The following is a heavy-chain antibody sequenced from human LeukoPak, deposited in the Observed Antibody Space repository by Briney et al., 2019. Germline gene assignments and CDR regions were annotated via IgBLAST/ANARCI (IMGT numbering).Heavy chain of an antibody. V-gene: IGHV1-18*01. CDR1: GYTFTSYG. J-gene: IGHJ6*02. CDR3: AREGDTPPAITILGVVNRNYYYGMDV. CDR2: ISAYNGNT. Sequence: ASVKVSCKASGYTFTSYGISWVRQAPGQGLEWMGWISAYNGNTNYAQKLQGRVTMTTDTSTSTAYMELRSLRSDDTAVYYCAREGDTPPAITILGVVNRNYYYGMDVWGQGTTVTVSS. D-gene: IGHD3-3*01.